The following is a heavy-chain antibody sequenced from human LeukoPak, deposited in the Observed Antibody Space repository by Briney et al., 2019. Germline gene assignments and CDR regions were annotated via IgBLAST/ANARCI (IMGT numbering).Heavy chain of an antibody. Sequence: SVKVSCKASGGTFSSYAISWVRQAPGQGLEWMGRIIPILGIANYAQKFQGRVTITADKSTSTAYMELSSLRSEDTAVYYCAREESGSYIDYWGQGTLVTVSS. CDR1: GGTFSSYA. J-gene: IGHJ4*02. CDR3: AREESGSYIDY. V-gene: IGHV1-69*04. D-gene: IGHD1-26*01. CDR2: IIPILGIA.